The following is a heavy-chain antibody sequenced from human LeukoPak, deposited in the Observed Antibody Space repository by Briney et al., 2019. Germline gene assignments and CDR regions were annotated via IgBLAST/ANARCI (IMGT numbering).Heavy chain of an antibody. CDR3: AKDQAAYCGGDCLDYYYYYMDV. V-gene: IGHV3-30*02. J-gene: IGHJ6*03. D-gene: IGHD2-21*01. CDR2: IWYGGSNE. CDR1: GFTFSSYG. Sequence: GGSLRLSCAASGFTFSSYGMHWVRQAPGEGLEWVAVIWYGGSNEYYADSVKGRFTISRDNSKNTLYLQMNSLRAEDTAVYYCAKDQAAYCGGDCLDYYYYYMDVWGKGTTVTVSS.